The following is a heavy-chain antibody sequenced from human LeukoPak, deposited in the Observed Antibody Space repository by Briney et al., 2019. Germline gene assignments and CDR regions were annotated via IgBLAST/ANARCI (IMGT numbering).Heavy chain of an antibody. J-gene: IGHJ5*02. V-gene: IGHV4-39*01. CDR1: GGSISSSSYY. CDR3: ARPNLVRGVIRSLDP. Sequence: SETLSLTCTVSGGSISSSSYYWGWIRQPPGKGLEGIGSIYYSGSTYYNPSLKSRVTISVDTSKNQFSLKLSSVTAADTAVYYCARPNLVRGVIRSLDPWGQGTLVTVSS. D-gene: IGHD3-10*01. CDR2: IYYSGST.